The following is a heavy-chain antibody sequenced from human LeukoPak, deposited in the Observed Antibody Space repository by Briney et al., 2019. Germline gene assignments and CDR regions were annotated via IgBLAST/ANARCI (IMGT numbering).Heavy chain of an antibody. V-gene: IGHV3-15*01. CDR3: AREGLIFGLVIPYFDY. J-gene: IGHJ4*02. CDR1: GFTFSNAW. D-gene: IGHD3/OR15-3a*01. Sequence: GGSLRLSCAASGFTFSNAWMSRVRQAPGKGLEWIGRIKSKTDGGTTDHAAPVKGRVTISRDDSKNTLYLQMNSLKTEDTAVYYCAREGLIFGLVIPYFDYWGQGTLITVSS. CDR2: IKSKTDGGTT.